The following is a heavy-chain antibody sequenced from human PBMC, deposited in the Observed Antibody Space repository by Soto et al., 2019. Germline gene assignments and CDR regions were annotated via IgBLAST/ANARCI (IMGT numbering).Heavy chain of an antibody. D-gene: IGHD6-6*01. CDR2: INPNSGGA. V-gene: IGHV1-2*02. CDR1: GYSFTVYN. CDR3: AREGSSSSEYFQH. J-gene: IGHJ1*01. Sequence: ASVKVSCKASGYSFTVYNMHCVLQSPGQWLEWMGWINPNSGGANYAQKFRDRVTMTRDTSITTAYMELSRLTSDDTAVYYCAREGSSSSEYFQHWGQGTLVTVSS.